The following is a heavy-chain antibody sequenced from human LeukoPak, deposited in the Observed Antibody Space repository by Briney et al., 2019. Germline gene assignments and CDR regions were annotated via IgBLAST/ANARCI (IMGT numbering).Heavy chain of an antibody. CDR2: IKQDGSEK. D-gene: IGHD3-10*01. Sequence: GGSLRLSCAPSGLTFTTYWMSWVRQAPGKGLEWVANIKQDGSEKYYVDSVKGRFTISRDNAENSLYLQMSSLRAEDTAVYYCARGKGLDYWGQGTPVTVSS. V-gene: IGHV3-7*01. CDR3: ARGKGLDY. J-gene: IGHJ4*02. CDR1: GLTFTTYW.